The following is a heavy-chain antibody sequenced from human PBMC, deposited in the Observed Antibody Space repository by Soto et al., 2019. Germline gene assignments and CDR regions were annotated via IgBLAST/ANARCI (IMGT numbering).Heavy chain of an antibody. CDR1: GGTFSSYA. V-gene: IGHV1-69*13. J-gene: IGHJ4*02. CDR3: ASAPYYDFWSGYY. Sequence: SVKVSCKASGGTFSSYAISWVRQAPGQGLEWMGGIIPIFGTANYAQKFQGRVTITADESTSTAYMELSSLRSEDTAVYYCASAPYYDFWSGYYWGQGTLVTVSS. CDR2: IIPIFGTA. D-gene: IGHD3-3*01.